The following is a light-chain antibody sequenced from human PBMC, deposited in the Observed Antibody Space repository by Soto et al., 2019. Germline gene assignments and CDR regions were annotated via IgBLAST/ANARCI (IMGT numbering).Light chain of an antibody. CDR2: WAS. V-gene: IGKV4-1*01. Sequence: DIVMTQSPDSLAVPLGERATINCRSSQSVLYSSTNKDYLAWYQQKPGQPPKLLIYWASTRESGVPDRFSGHGSGTDFTLTISSLQADDVAVYFCQQYHSFPRTFGQGTKVDIK. CDR3: QQYHSFPRT. J-gene: IGKJ1*01. CDR1: QSVLYSSTNKDY.